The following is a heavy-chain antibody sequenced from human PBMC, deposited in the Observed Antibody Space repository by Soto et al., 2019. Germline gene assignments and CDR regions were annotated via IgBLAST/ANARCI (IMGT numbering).Heavy chain of an antibody. J-gene: IGHJ6*02. Sequence: QVQLQESGPGLVKPSETLSLPCTVSGDSISNYYWNWIRQPPGKGLEWIGYFSNSGTTNYNPSLKSRVTISADTSKNQFFLKLTSVTAADTAVYYCGRHLFSDVWGQGTTVTVSS. CDR1: GDSISNYY. CDR3: GRHLFSDV. CDR2: FSNSGTT. D-gene: IGHD2-21*01. V-gene: IGHV4-59*08.